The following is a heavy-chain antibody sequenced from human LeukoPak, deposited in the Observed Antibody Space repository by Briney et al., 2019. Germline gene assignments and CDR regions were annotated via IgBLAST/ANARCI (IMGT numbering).Heavy chain of an antibody. V-gene: IGHV3-7*03. CDR2: IKPDGSEK. Sequence: AGGSLRLSCAASGFTFSTYWMTWVRQAPGKGLEWVAIIKPDGSEKYYVDSVKGRFPISRDNAENSLFLQMNGLRPEDTAVFYCARGQYTDGLSYWGQGTLVTVSS. CDR1: GFTFSTYW. J-gene: IGHJ4*02. CDR3: ARGQYTDGLSY. D-gene: IGHD5-24*01.